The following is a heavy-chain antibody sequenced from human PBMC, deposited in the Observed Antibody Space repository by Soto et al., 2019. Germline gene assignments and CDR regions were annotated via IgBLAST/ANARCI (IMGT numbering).Heavy chain of an antibody. CDR2: LSASGRT. J-gene: IGHJ2*01. CDR3: ARGMGRYFDI. Sequence: QVHLQESGPGLVTPSETLSLTCAISGDSIGNFYWSWIRQPAGKGLESLGRLSASGRTNYSPSLQSRVTTSLDRSKTRFSLRLTSVSAADTAVYFCARGMGRYFDIWGRGTLVTVSS. V-gene: IGHV4-4*07. D-gene: IGHD2-8*01. CDR1: GDSIGNFY.